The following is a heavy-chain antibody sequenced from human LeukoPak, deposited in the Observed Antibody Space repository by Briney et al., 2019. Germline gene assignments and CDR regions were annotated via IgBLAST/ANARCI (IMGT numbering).Heavy chain of an antibody. V-gene: IGHV1-2*02. D-gene: IGHD3-22*01. J-gene: IGHJ5*02. CDR1: GYTFTDYY. CDR3: PRNYGRSANRWFDP. CDR2: INPNSGGT. Sequence: ASVKVSCKASGYTFTDYYIHWVRQAPGQGLEWMGWINPNSGGTNYAQKFQGRVTMTRDTSISTAYMELSRLTSDDTAVYYCPRNYGRSANRWFDPWGQGTPVTVSS.